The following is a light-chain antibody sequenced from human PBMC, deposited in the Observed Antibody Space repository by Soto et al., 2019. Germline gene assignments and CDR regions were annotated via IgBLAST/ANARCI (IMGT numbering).Light chain of an antibody. Sequence: QSALTQPASVSGSPGQSITISCTGTSSDVGSYNLVSWYQQHPGKSPKLMIYEGSKRPSGISNRFSGSKSCDTASPTISGLQADDEAEYYCCSYADSSRIYVFGSGTKLTVL. CDR3: CSYADSSRIYV. CDR2: EGS. V-gene: IGLV2-23*01. J-gene: IGLJ1*01. CDR1: SSDVGSYNL.